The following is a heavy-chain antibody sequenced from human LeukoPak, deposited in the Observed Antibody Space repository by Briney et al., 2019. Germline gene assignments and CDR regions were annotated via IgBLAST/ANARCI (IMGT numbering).Heavy chain of an antibody. V-gene: IGHV3-15*01. CDR2: IKSKTDGGTT. J-gene: IGHJ4*02. CDR1: GFTFSSYS. D-gene: IGHD6-13*01. Sequence: GGSLRLSCAASGFTFSSYSMNWVRQAPVKGLEWVGRIKSKTDGGTTDYAAPVKGRFTISRDDSKNTLYLQMNSLKTEDTAVYYCTTNLIAAAGRGNYWGQGTLVTVSS. CDR3: TTNLIAAAGRGNY.